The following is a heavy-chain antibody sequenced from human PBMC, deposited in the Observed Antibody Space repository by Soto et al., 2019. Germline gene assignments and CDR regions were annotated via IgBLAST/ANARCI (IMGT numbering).Heavy chain of an antibody. J-gene: IGHJ5*02. D-gene: IGHD5-12*01. V-gene: IGHV5-51*01. CDR3: GRHAAEGYGGYDSRLGP. CDR2: FYPGDSDT. Sequence: GESLKISCKGSGYNFGDYWIGWVRQMPGKGLELMGSFYPGDSDTRYSPSFQGQVTMSGDKSSSTAYLHWGSLKASDTAIYYCGRHAAEGYGGYDSRLGPWGQGARVTVAS. CDR1: GYNFGDYW.